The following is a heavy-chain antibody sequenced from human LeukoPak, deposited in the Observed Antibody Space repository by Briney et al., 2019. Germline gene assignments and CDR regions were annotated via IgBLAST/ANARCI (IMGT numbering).Heavy chain of an antibody. CDR3: ARDPIQVVVPAAIGWFDP. J-gene: IGHJ5*02. Sequence: GASVKVSCKASGYTFSYYDINWVRQAPGQGLEWMGWMNPNSGGTNYAQKFQGRVTMTRDTSISTAYMELRRLRSDDTAVYYCARDPIQVVVPAAIGWFDPWGQGTLVTVSS. D-gene: IGHD2-2*01. CDR2: MNPNSGGT. CDR1: GYTFSYYD. V-gene: IGHV1-2*02.